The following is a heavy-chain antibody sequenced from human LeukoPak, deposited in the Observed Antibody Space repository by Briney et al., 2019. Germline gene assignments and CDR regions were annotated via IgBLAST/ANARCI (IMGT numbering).Heavy chain of an antibody. V-gene: IGHV1-18*01. CDR3: ARGRSSTAYDAFDI. Sequence: ASVKVSCTASGYTFTSYGISWVRQAPGQGLEWMGWISAYNGNTNYAQKLQGRVTMTTDTSTSTAYMELRSLRSDDTAVYYCARGRSSTAYDAFDIWGQGTMVTVSS. CDR2: ISAYNGNT. CDR1: GYTFTSYG. D-gene: IGHD2-2*01. J-gene: IGHJ3*02.